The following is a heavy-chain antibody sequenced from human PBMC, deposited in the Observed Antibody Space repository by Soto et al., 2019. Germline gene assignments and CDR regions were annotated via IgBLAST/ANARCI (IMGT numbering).Heavy chain of an antibody. V-gene: IGHV1-69*02. CDR2: IIPLLGIA. CDR1: GGTFSSYT. D-gene: IGHD5-12*01. J-gene: IGHJ4*02. Sequence: QVQLVQSGAEVKKPGSSVKVSCKASGGTFSSYTISWVRQAPGQGLEWMGRIIPLLGIANYAQKFKGRVTITADKSTSTAYMELSSLRSEDTAVYYCARGGRDGYENFDYWGQGTLVTVSS. CDR3: ARGGRDGYENFDY.